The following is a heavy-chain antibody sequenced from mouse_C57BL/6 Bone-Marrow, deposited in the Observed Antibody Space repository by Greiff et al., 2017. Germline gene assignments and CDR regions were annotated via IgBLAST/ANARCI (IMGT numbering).Heavy chain of an antibody. V-gene: IGHV1-69*01. D-gene: IGHD1-1*01. J-gene: IGHJ2*01. Sequence: VQLQQPGAELVMPGASVKLSCKASGYTFTSYWMHWVKQRPGQGLAWIGEIDPSDSYTNYNQKFKGKSTLTVDKSSSTAYMQLSSLTSEDSAVYYCARFLFYGSSPYYFDYWGQGTTLTVSS. CDR3: ARFLFYGSSPYYFDY. CDR2: IDPSDSYT. CDR1: GYTFTSYW.